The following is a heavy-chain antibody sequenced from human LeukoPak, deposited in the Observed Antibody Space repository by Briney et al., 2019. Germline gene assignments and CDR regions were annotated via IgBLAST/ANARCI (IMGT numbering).Heavy chain of an antibody. J-gene: IGHJ4*02. Sequence: GGSLRLSCAASGFTFSSYWMSWVRQAPGKGLEWVANIKQDGSEKYYVDSVKGRFTISRDNAKNSLYLQMISLRAEDTAVYCCARHLYGSSAYYNDYWGQGTLVTVSS. D-gene: IGHD3-22*01. CDR3: ARHLYGSSAYYNDY. V-gene: IGHV3-7*01. CDR2: IKQDGSEK. CDR1: GFTFSSYW.